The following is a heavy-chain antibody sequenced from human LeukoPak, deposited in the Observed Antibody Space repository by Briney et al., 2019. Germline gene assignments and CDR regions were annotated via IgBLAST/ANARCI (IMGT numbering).Heavy chain of an antibody. CDR3: ARLIGPPGAGTNFDY. CDR2: ISSSSSYI. J-gene: IGHJ4*02. V-gene: IGHV3-21*04. D-gene: IGHD6-13*01. Sequence: GGSLRLSCAASGFTFSSYSMNWVRQAPGKGLEWVSSISSSSSYIYYADSVKGRFTISRDNAKNSLYLQMNSLRAEDTAVYYCARLIGPPGAGTNFDYWGQGTLVPVSS. CDR1: GFTFSSYS.